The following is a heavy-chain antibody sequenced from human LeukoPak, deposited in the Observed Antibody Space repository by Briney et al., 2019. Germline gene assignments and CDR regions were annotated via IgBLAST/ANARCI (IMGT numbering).Heavy chain of an antibody. CDR3: ARNERADVVGGALLNWFDP. Sequence: ASVKVSCKASGYTFSDYCINWVRQAPGQGPEWMGWINPQSGGISYAQKFQGRVTMTRDTSISTAYMELSRLTSDDTAMYYCARNERADVVGGALLNWFDPWGQVTLVTVSS. V-gene: IGHV1-2*02. CDR2: INPQSGGI. CDR1: GYTFSDYC. J-gene: IGHJ5*02. D-gene: IGHD2-15*01.